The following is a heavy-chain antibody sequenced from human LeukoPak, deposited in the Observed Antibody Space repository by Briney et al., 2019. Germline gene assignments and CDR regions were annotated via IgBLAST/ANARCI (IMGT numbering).Heavy chain of an antibody. CDR3: ARDQNYYDSSGYYGD. CDR2: ISSSGSTI. J-gene: IGHJ4*02. V-gene: IGHV3-48*03. D-gene: IGHD3-22*01. CDR1: GFTFSSYE. Sequence: GGSLRLSCAASGFTFSSYEMNWVRQAPGKGLEWVSYISSSGSTIYYADSVKGRFTISRDNAKNSLYLQMNSLRAEDTAVYYCARDQNYYDSSGYYGDWGQGTLVTVSS.